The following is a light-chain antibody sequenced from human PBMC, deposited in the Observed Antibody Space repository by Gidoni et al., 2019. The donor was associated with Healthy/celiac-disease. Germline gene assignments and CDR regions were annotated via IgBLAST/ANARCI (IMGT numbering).Light chain of an antibody. CDR3: QDYNSALFT. V-gene: IGKV1-27*01. CDR1: QGISNY. Sequence: DIQMTQSPSSLSASVGDRVIITCRASQGISNYLAWYQQKPGTVPKLLIYAASTLQSGVPSRFSGSGSGTEFTLTISSLQPEDVATYYGQDYNSALFTFGPGTKVEIK. CDR2: AAS. J-gene: IGKJ3*01.